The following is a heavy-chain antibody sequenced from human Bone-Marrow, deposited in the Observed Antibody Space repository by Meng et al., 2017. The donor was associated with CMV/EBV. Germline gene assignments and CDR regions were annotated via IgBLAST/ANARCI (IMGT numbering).Heavy chain of an antibody. D-gene: IGHD5-18*01. V-gene: IGHV1-46*01. J-gene: IGHJ5*02. CDR2: INPSGGST. Sequence: ASVKVSCKASGYTFTSYYMHWVRQAPGQGLEWMGIINPSGGSTSYAQKFQGRVTMTRDTSTSTVYMELSSLRSEDTAVYYCAREQVQLWLTDWFDPWGQGTLVTVSS. CDR1: GYTFTSYY. CDR3: AREQVQLWLTDWFDP.